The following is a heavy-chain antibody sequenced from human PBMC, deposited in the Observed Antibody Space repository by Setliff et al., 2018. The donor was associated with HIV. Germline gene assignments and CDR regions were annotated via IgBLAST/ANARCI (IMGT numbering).Heavy chain of an antibody. CDR1: GDSISSSSYY. D-gene: IGHD6-19*01. CDR2: IYYSGST. J-gene: IGHJ6*02. Sequence: SETLSLTCSVSGDSISSSSYYWGWIRPPPGKGLEWIGYIYYSGSTNYNPSLKSRVTISVDTSKNQFSLKLSSVTAADTAVYYCARDAVVPMASLYYYGMDVWGQGTTVTVSS. CDR3: ARDAVVPMASLYYYGMDV. V-gene: IGHV4-61*05.